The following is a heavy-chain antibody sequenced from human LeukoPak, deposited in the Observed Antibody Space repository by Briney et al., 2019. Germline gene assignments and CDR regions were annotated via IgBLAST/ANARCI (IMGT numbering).Heavy chain of an antibody. CDR3: ARDLNDYGGNHYFDY. V-gene: IGHV1-69*05. D-gene: IGHD4-23*01. Sequence: ASVKVSCKASGGTFSSYAISWVRQAPGQGLEWMGGIIPIFGTANYAQKFQGRVTITTDESTSTAYMELSSLRSEDTAVYYCARDLNDYGGNHYFDYWGQGTLVTVSS. CDR2: IIPIFGTA. CDR1: GGTFSSYA. J-gene: IGHJ4*02.